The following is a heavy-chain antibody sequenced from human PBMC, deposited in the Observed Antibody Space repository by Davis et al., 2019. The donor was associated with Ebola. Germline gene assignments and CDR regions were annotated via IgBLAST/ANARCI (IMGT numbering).Heavy chain of an antibody. CDR1: GFTFDDFA. V-gene: IGHV3-20*04. J-gene: IGHJ6*04. CDR3: AKDIRDRSRSNKLYSYYGMDV. D-gene: IGHD2-15*01. Sequence: GGSLRLSCAASGFTFDDFAMAWVRQSPGKGLEWASGINWNGGSTGYADSVKGRFTISRDNSKNSLFLQMNSLRPEDTALYYCAKDIRDRSRSNKLYSYYGMDVWGKGATVSVSS. CDR2: INWNGGST.